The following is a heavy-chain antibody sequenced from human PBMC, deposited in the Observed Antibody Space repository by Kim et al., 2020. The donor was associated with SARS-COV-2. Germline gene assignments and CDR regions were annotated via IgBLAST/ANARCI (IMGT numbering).Heavy chain of an antibody. CDR2: IDPSDSYI. CDR1: GYSFTSYW. D-gene: IGHD1-20*01. Sequence: GESLKISCKGSGYSFTSYWISWVRQTPGKGLEWMGRIDPSDSYINYSPSFQGHVSISADKSTSTAYLQWSSLKASDTAMYYCARQGQSNWNFDYLGQGTLVTVSS. J-gene: IGHJ4*02. V-gene: IGHV5-10-1*01. CDR3: ARQGQSNWNFDY.